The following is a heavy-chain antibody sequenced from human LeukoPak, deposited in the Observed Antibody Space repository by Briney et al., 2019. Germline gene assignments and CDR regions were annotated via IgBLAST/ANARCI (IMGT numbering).Heavy chain of an antibody. CDR1: GASISSYY. CDR2: IHYSGST. CDR3: ARHDYGATRDY. D-gene: IGHD4-17*01. V-gene: IGHV4-59*01. Sequence: SETLSLSCSVAGASISSYYWSWIRQPPGKGLEWIGYIHYSGSTNYNPSLKSRVTISADTSKNQFSLKLSSVTAADTAVYYCARHDYGATRDYWGQGTLVTVSS. J-gene: IGHJ4*02.